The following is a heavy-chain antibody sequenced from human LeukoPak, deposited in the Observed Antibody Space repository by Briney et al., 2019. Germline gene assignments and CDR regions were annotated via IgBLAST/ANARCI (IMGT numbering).Heavy chain of an antibody. CDR3: ASRVVTSFDY. D-gene: IGHD3-3*01. J-gene: IGHJ4*02. CDR2: LYSDGNT. V-gene: IGHV3-66*01. Sequence: GGSLRLSCAASGFSLGDYTMHWVRQVPGKGLEWVSLLYSDGNTYYADSVKRRFTISRDISENTLYLQMSSLRAEDTAVYYCASRVVTSFDYWGQGTLVTVSS. CDR1: GFSLGDYT.